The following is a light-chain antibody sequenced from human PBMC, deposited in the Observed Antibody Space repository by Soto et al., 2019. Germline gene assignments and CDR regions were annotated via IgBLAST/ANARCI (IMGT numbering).Light chain of an antibody. CDR1: QSVSRHN. V-gene: IGKV3D-20*02. Sequence: ETVLTQSPGTLSLSPGERASLSCRASQSVSRHNLVWFQQRAGQPPRLVIYGACSRATGSPDRFSGSGSGTDFTLTISSLEPEDFAVYYCQQRSNWPPITFGQGTRLEI. CDR3: QQRSNWPPIT. J-gene: IGKJ5*01. CDR2: GAC.